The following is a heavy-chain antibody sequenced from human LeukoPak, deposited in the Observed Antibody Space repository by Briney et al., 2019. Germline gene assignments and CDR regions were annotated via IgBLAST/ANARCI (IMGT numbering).Heavy chain of an antibody. CDR2: INHSGST. J-gene: IGHJ5*02. CDR3: ARLGSRNYDFWSGYYNAPIDP. V-gene: IGHV4-34*01. Sequence: PSETLSLTCAVYGVSFSGYYWSWIRQPPGKGLEWIGEINHSGSTNYNPSLKSRVTISVDTSKNQFSLKLSSVTAADTAVYYCARLGSRNYDFWSGYYNAPIDPWGQGTLVTVSS. CDR1: GVSFSGYY. D-gene: IGHD3-3*01.